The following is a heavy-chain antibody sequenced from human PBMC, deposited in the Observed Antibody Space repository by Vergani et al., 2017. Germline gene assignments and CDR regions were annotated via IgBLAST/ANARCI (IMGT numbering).Heavy chain of an antibody. CDR2: IKQDGSDK. Sequence: DVQLVESGGGLVQPGESLRLSCAASGFTFSNFWMSWVRQAPGKGLEWVANIKQDGSDKNYVDSVKGRFTISRDNAKNSLYLQMNSLRDDDTAVYYCAREGFQRGYYWGQGSLVTVSS. D-gene: IGHD2-15*01. CDR3: AREGFQRGYY. CDR1: GFTFSNFW. J-gene: IGHJ4*02. V-gene: IGHV3-7*01.